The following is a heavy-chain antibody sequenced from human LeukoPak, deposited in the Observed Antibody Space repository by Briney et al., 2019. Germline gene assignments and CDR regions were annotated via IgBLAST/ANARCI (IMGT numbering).Heavy chain of an antibody. Sequence: GGSLRLSCAASGFTVSSNYMSWVRRAPGKGLEWVSVIYSGGSTYYADSVKGRFTISRDNSKNTLYLQMNSLRAEDTAVYYCAREGWRYYYDSSGYIDYWGQGTLVTVSS. V-gene: IGHV3-66*01. CDR1: GFTVSSNY. D-gene: IGHD3-22*01. CDR3: AREGWRYYYDSSGYIDY. J-gene: IGHJ4*02. CDR2: IYSGGST.